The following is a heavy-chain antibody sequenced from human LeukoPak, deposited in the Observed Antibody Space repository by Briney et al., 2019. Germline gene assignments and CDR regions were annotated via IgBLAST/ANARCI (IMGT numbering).Heavy chain of an antibody. J-gene: IGHJ4*02. CDR1: GFTFSAYA. CDR2: ISFDGSNE. Sequence: PGGSLRLSCAASGFTFSAYAMHWVRQAPGKGLEWVALISFDGSNEYYADSVQGRFTISRDNAKNTLYLQMNSLRVEDTAVYYCARGRRDGYNNFDYWGQGTLVTVSS. D-gene: IGHD5-24*01. V-gene: IGHV3-30-3*01. CDR3: ARGRRDGYNNFDY.